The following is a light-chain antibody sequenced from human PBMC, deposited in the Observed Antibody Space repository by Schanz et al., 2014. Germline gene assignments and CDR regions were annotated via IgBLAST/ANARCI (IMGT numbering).Light chain of an antibody. CDR2: EGT. CDR1: SSDLGSYNL. CDR3: CSYAGSSVL. J-gene: IGLJ2*01. Sequence: QSALTQPASVSGSPGQSITISCTGTSSDLGSYNLVSWYQQHPGKAPKLMIYEGTKRPSGVSNRFSGSRSGSTASLTISGLQAEDEADYYCCSYAGSSVLFGGGTKVTVL. V-gene: IGLV2-23*01.